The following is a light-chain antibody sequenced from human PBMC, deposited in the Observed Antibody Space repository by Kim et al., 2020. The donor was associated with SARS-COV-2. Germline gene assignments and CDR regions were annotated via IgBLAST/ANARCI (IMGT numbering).Light chain of an antibody. CDR2: SKD. CDR1: SLRDYY. CDR3: NSRDSSGNHVI. J-gene: IGLJ2*01. Sequence: SSELTQDPAVSVALGQTVRITCQGDSLRDYYASWYQQKPGQAPVLVIYSKDIRPSGIPDRFSGSTSENTAFLTITGTQEEDEAHYYCNSRDSSGNHVIFGGGTQLTVL. V-gene: IGLV3-19*01.